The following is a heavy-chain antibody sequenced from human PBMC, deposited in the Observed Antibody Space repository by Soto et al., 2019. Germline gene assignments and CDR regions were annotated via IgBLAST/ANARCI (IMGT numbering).Heavy chain of an antibody. J-gene: IGHJ5*02. CDR2: MNPNNGNT. Sequence: GASVKVSCKASGYTFTSYDINWVRQATGQGLEWMGWMNPNNGNTNYAQRLQGRVTMTTDTSTSTAYMELRSLRSDDTAVYYCARDLGVDIVVVPAAPWGQGTLVTVSS. V-gene: IGHV1-18*01. D-gene: IGHD2-2*01. CDR3: ARDLGVDIVVVPAAP. CDR1: GYTFTSYD.